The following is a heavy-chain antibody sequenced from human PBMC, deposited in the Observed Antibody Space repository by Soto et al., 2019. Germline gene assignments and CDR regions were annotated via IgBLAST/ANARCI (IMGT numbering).Heavy chain of an antibody. Sequence: EVQLVESGGGLVKPGGSLRLSCAASGITFSNAWMNWVRQAPGKGLEWVGLIKSKSNGGTTDYAAPVKGRFAISRDDSKNTIYLQMNSLKTEDTGVYYCVTERAGSFDNWGQGTMVNVSS. D-gene: IGHD1-26*01. CDR2: IKSKSNGGTT. CDR1: GITFSNAW. J-gene: IGHJ4*02. CDR3: VTERAGSFDN. V-gene: IGHV3-15*01.